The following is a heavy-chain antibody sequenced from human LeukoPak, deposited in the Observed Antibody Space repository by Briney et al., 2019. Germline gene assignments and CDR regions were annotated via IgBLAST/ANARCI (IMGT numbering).Heavy chain of an antibody. J-gene: IGHJ4*02. D-gene: IGHD3-3*01. V-gene: IGHV3-23*01. CDR2: IRGSGGST. Sequence: GGSLRLSCAASGFTFSSYAMSWVRQAPGKGLEWVSAIRGSGGSTYYADSVKGRFTISRDNSKNTLYLQMNSLRAEDTAVYYCAKVPPPYYDFRSGYYTSDYWGQGTLVTVSS. CDR3: AKVPPPYYDFRSGYYTSDY. CDR1: GFTFSSYA.